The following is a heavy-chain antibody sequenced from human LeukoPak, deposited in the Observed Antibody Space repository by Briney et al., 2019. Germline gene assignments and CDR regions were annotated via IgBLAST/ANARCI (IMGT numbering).Heavy chain of an antibody. CDR1: GFTFSSYS. J-gene: IGHJ4*02. V-gene: IGHV3-21*01. D-gene: IGHD3-10*01. CDR3: ARSPITMVRGVIIN. Sequence: PGGSLRLSCAASGFTFSSYSMNWVRQAPGKGLEWVSSISSSSSYIYYADSVKGRFTISRDNAKNSLYLQMNSLRAEDTAVYYCARSPITMVRGVIINWGQGTLVTVSP. CDR2: ISSSSSYI.